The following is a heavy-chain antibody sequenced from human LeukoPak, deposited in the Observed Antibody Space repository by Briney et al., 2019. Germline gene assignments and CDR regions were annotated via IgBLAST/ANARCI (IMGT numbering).Heavy chain of an antibody. V-gene: IGHV3-23*01. D-gene: IGHD4-17*01. CDR3: ANRMTTVTALQDPMGDGY. CDR1: GFTFSSYA. CDR2: ISGSGGST. J-gene: IGHJ4*02. Sequence: GGSLRLSCAASGFTFSSYAMSWVRQAPGKGLEWVSAISGSGGSTYYADSVKGRFTISRDNSKNTLYLQMNSLRAEDTAVYYCANRMTTVTALQDPMGDGYWGQGTLVTVSS.